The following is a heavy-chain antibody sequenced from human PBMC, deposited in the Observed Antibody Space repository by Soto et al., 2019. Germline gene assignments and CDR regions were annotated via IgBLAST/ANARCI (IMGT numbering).Heavy chain of an antibody. D-gene: IGHD3-22*01. J-gene: IGHJ4*02. Sequence: QVQLVQSGAEVKKPGSSVKVSCKASGGTFSSYAISWVRQAPGQGLEWMGGIIPIFGTANYAQKFQGRVTITADKSTSTAYMELSSLRSEDTAVYYCARGVPDYYDRSGYYYVGWGQGTLVTVSS. V-gene: IGHV1-69*06. CDR3: ARGVPDYYDRSGYYYVG. CDR1: GGTFSSYA. CDR2: IIPIFGTA.